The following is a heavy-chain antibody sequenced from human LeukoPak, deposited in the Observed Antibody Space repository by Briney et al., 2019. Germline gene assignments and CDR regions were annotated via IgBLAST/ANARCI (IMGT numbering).Heavy chain of an antibody. CDR2: ISAIGSI. J-gene: IGHJ4*02. CDR3: AGHHPRNTVDF. D-gene: IGHD2/OR15-2a*01. CDR1: GGSISSYY. V-gene: IGHV4-59*08. Sequence: SETLSLTCTVSGGSISSYYWSWIRQPPRKGLEWIAYISAIGSINYNPSLKSRVTISLDTSKNQLSLKLSSVTAADTAVHYCAGHHPRNTVDFWGQGTLVTVSS.